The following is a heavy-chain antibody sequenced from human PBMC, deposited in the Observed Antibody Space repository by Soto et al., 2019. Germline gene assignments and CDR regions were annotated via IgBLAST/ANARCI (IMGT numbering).Heavy chain of an antibody. CDR2: IFSNDEK. D-gene: IGHD3-22*01. V-gene: IGHV2-26*01. J-gene: IGHJ4*02. Sequence: QVTLKESGPVLVKPTETLTLTCTVSGFSLSNARMGVSWIRQPPGKALEWLAHIFSNDEKSYSTSLKSRLTISKDTSKSQVVLTMTNMDPVDTATYYCARTYYYDSSGYAGLSYYFDYWGQGTLVTVSS. CDR3: ARTYYYDSSGYAGLSYYFDY. CDR1: GFSLSNARMG.